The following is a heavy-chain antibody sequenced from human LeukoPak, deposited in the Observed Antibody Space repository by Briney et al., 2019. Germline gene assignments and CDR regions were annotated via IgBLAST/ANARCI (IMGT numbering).Heavy chain of an antibody. CDR2: ISGSGGST. V-gene: IGHV3-23*01. Sequence: GGSLRLSCAASGFTFSSYAMSWVRQAPGKGLEWVSAISGSGGSTYYADSVKGRFTISRDNSKNTLYLQMNSLRAEDTAVYYCAEVEGPLVVVAGYYYGMDVWGQGTTVTVSS. CDR3: AEVEGPLVVVAGYYYGMDV. D-gene: IGHD2-15*01. J-gene: IGHJ6*02. CDR1: GFTFSSYA.